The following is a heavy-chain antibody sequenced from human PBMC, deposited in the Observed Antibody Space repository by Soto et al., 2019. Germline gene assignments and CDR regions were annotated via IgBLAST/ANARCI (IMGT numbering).Heavy chain of an antibody. V-gene: IGHV1-18*01. D-gene: IGHD4-4*01. CDR1: GYTFTNYG. CDR2: ISAYNGNT. CDR3: ARGGNSHSSIQYGMEA. Sequence: ASVKVSCKASGYTFTNYGISWVRQAPRQELERMGWISAYNGNTNYAQKIQVRVTMTTDTSTSTAYMEMRSLRSDDTAMNYYARGGNSHSSIQYGMEASGQGARV. J-gene: IGHJ6*02.